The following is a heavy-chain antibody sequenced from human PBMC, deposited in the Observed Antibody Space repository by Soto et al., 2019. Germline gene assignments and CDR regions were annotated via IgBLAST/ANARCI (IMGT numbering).Heavy chain of an antibody. Sequence: QVQLVESGGGVVQPGRSLRLSCAASGFTFSSYGMHWVRQAPGKGLEWVAVISYDGSNKYYADSVKGRFTVSRDNSKNTLYLEMNSLRAEDTAVYYCAKDLGLYDNSGYYPRYYYYGMDVWGQGTTVTVSS. CDR3: AKDLGLYDNSGYYPRYYYYGMDV. CDR1: GFTFSSYG. J-gene: IGHJ6*02. CDR2: ISYDGSNK. D-gene: IGHD3-22*01. V-gene: IGHV3-30*18.